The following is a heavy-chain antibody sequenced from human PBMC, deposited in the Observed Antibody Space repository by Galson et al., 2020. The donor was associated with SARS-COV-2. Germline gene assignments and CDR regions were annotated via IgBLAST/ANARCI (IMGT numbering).Heavy chain of an antibody. CDR2: MYYSGTT. V-gene: IGHV4-59*01. J-gene: IGHJ4*02. Sequence: SETLSLTCNVSGGSISSYYWSWIRQSPGKGLEWIGYMYYSGTTHYNPSLESRVTISGDTSKTHLSLRIKSVTAADTAVYFCATLGDFWSGYYGNWGRGTLVTVSS. CDR1: GGSISSYY. CDR3: ATLGDFWSGYYGN. D-gene: IGHD3-3*01.